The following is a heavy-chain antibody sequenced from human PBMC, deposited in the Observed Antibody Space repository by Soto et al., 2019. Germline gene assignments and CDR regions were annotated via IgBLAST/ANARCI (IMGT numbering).Heavy chain of an antibody. CDR1: GYSFTSYW. Sequence: GESLKSSCKGSGYSFTSYWISWVRQMSGKGLEWMGSSDPSDSYTNYSPSFQGHVTISADKSSSTAYLQWSSLKASDTAMYYCARHSAVTHTYYYYGMDVWGQGTTVTVSS. D-gene: IGHD4-17*01. CDR3: ARHSAVTHTYYYYGMDV. CDR2: SDPSDSYT. V-gene: IGHV5-10-1*01. J-gene: IGHJ6*02.